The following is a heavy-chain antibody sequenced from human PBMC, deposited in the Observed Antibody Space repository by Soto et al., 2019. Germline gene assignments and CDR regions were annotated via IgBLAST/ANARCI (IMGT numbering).Heavy chain of an antibody. CDR1: GFAFSSHD. V-gene: IGHV3-13*01. J-gene: IGHJ3*02. D-gene: IGHD4-4*01. CDR3: ARVQYDAYDI. Sequence: EVQLVESGGGLVQPGGSLRLSCAASGFAFSSHDMHWVRQATGKGLEWVSAITTAGDTYYPGSVKGRFTISRENAKNSSYLQMNSLRAEDTAVYYCARVQYDAYDIWGQGTMVTVSS. CDR2: ITTAGDT.